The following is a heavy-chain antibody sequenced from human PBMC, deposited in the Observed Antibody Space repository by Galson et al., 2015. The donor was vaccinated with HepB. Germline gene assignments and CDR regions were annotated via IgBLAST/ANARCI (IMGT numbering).Heavy chain of an antibody. Sequence: ETLSLTCSVSGGSVSPYYWSWIRQPPGKGLEWIGYIQYSGSTNYNSSLKSRVALSVDTSKNRFFLRLSSVTAADTAVYYCARFSQGPYYSFSSTLIGYYYMDVWGKGTTVIVSS. D-gene: IGHD3/OR15-3a*01. CDR3: ARFSQGPYYSFSSTLIGYYYMDV. V-gene: IGHV4-59*08. J-gene: IGHJ6*03. CDR1: GGSVSPYY. CDR2: IQYSGST.